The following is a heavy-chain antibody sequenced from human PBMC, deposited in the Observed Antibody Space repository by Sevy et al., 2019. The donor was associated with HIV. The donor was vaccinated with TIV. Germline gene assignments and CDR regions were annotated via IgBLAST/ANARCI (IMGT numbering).Heavy chain of an antibody. D-gene: IGHD3-22*01. V-gene: IGHV4-38-2*01. CDR3: ARARYYDSSAYYYFDY. J-gene: IGHJ4*02. CDR1: GYSISSGYY. Sequence: SETLSLTCAVSGYSISSGYYWGWIRQPPGKGLEWIGSIYHGGSTYYNPPLKSRVTISVDTSKNQFSLKLGSVTAADTAVYYCARARYYDSSAYYYFDYWGQGTLVTVSS. CDR2: IYHGGST.